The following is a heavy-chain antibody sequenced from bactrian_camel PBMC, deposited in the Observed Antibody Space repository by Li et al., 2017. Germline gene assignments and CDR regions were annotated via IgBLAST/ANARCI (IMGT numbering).Heavy chain of an antibody. D-gene: IGHD6*01. CDR2: VTRGGTK. Sequence: HVQLVESGGGSVQAGESLRLSCTASAFTFDDADMAWYRQAPGNECELVSSVTRGGTKYLSDSVKGRFTISRDNAKSTTYLQMNSLKIEDTAVYYCATDPTYGSDYHNWGKGTQVTVS. CDR3: ATDPTYGSDYHN. CDR1: AFTFDDAD. V-gene: IGHV3S55*01. J-gene: IGHJ4*01.